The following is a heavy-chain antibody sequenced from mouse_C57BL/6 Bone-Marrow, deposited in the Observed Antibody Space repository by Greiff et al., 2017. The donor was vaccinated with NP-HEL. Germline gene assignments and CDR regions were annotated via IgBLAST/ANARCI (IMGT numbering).Heavy chain of an antibody. J-gene: IGHJ1*03. CDR2: IDPSDSYT. CDR1: GYTFTSYW. CDR3: ARPLYYYGRGYFDV. D-gene: IGHD1-1*01. Sequence: VQLQQPGAELVKPGASVKLSCKASGYTFTSYWMQWVKQRPGQGLEWIGEIDPSDSYTNYNQKFKGKATLTVDTSSSTAYMQLSSLTSEDSAVYDCARPLYYYGRGYFDVWGTGTTVTVSA. V-gene: IGHV1-50*01.